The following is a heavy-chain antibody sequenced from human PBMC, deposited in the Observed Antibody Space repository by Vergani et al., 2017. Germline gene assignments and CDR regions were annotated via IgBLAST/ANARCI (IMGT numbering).Heavy chain of an antibody. Sequence: EVQLVESGGGLVPPGRSLRLSCAASGFSFGDYAMTWVRQAPGKGLEWVAFIRNKAYGGKTEYAASVKGRFTISRDDSKRLAYLQLSGLKTEDTAVYFFSKGRGYSFGYSDYWGQGTLVTVSS. V-gene: IGHV3-49*04. J-gene: IGHJ4*02. CDR1: GFSFGDYA. CDR3: SKGRGYSFGYSDY. D-gene: IGHD5-18*01. CDR2: IRNKAYGGKT.